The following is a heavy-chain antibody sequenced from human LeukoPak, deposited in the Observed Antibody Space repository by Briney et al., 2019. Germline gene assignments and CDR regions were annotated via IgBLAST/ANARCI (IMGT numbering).Heavy chain of an antibody. Sequence: PSETLCLTCTVSGVSISSSSYYWGWIPQPPGQGLEWIGSIYYSGRTYYNPSLKSRVTISVDTYNNQFSLKLSSVTDADTAGYYCARGTIFGVAGPFDYWGQATLVSVSS. J-gene: IGHJ4*02. D-gene: IGHD3-3*01. V-gene: IGHV4-39*07. CDR3: ARGTIFGVAGPFDY. CDR2: IYYSGRT. CDR1: GVSISSSSYY.